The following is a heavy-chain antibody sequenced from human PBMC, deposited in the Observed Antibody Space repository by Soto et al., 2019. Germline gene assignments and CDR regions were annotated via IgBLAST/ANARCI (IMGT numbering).Heavy chain of an antibody. CDR1: GGSFGSNS. Sequence: QVQLVQSGAEVKKPGSSVKVSCKASGGSFGSNSITWVRQAPGQGLEWMGRIIPILDMTNYPQKMQDRVKITADKSTSTVYLDLSSLRSEDTAMYYCSVGEDGDYRYPRSDGFEMWGQGTRVTVSS. J-gene: IGHJ3*02. V-gene: IGHV1-69*02. CDR2: IIPILDMT. CDR3: SVGEDGDYRYPRSDGFEM. D-gene: IGHD4-17*01.